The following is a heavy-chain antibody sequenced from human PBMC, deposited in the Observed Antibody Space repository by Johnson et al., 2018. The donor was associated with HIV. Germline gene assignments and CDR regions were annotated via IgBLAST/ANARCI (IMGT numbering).Heavy chain of an antibody. J-gene: IGHJ3*01. CDR1: GFTFSSYG. Sequence: VQLVESGGGVVQPGGSLRLSCAASGFTFSSYGMHWVRQAPGKGLAWVAFIRYDGSNKYYADFVKGRFTIYRDNSRNTVYLQMSNLRTEETAVYYCAKGEAQEGWIQLGSYAFDFWGRGTMVTVSS. V-gene: IGHV3-30*02. D-gene: IGHD5-18*01. CDR2: IRYDGSNK. CDR3: AKGEAQEGWIQLGSYAFDF.